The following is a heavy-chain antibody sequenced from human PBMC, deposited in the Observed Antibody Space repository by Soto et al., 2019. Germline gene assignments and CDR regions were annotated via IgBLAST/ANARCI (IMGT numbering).Heavy chain of an antibody. CDR1: GVSINNYY. D-gene: IGHD6-6*01. CDR3: ARAGKVARPADNWLDP. Sequence: SETLSLTCTVSGVSINNYYWNWIRQPPGKGLEWIGDVFYSGSTKYNPSFKSRVNISVDMSNNEFSLRLSSVTAADTAVYFCARAGKVARPADNWLDPWGQGALVTVSS. CDR2: VFYSGST. V-gene: IGHV4-59*01. J-gene: IGHJ5*02.